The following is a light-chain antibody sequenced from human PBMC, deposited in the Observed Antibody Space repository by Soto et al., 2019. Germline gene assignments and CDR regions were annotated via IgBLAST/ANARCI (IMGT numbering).Light chain of an antibody. Sequence: QSVLTQPASVSGSPGQSITLSCTGTSSDIGGYDYVSWYQRHPGKAPKLIIYDVNNRPSGVSNRFSGSKSGNTASLTISGLQAEDEADYYCTSYASGSAHVVFGSGTKVTVL. CDR2: DVN. CDR3: TSYASGSAHVV. V-gene: IGLV2-14*01. J-gene: IGLJ2*01. CDR1: SSDIGGYDY.